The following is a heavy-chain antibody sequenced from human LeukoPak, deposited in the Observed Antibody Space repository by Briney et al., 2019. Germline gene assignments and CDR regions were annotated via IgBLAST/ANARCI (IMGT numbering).Heavy chain of an antibody. J-gene: IGHJ6*03. Sequence: GGSLRLSCAASGFTFSTYSMNWVRQAPGKGLEWVAVISYDGSNKYYADSVKGRFTISRDNSKNTLYLQMNSLRAEDTAVYYCAKDDYDSSGYYFYYYYMDAWGKGTTVTVSS. V-gene: IGHV3-30*18. CDR1: GFTFSTYS. CDR2: ISYDGSNK. D-gene: IGHD3-22*01. CDR3: AKDDYDSSGYYFYYYYMDA.